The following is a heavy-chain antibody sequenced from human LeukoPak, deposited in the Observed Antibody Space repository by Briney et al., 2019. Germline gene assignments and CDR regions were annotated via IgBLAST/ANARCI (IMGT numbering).Heavy chain of an antibody. CDR1: GFTFSSYG. Sequence: GGSLRLSCVASGFTFSSYGMHWVRQAPGKGLEWVAVISYDGNNKYYGDSVKGRFTISRDNSNNTLYLQMNSLRAEDTAVYYCAKGVAVTNTYFQHCGQGTLVTVSS. CDR3: AKGVAVTNTYFQH. CDR2: ISYDGNNK. J-gene: IGHJ1*01. D-gene: IGHD6-19*01. V-gene: IGHV3-30*18.